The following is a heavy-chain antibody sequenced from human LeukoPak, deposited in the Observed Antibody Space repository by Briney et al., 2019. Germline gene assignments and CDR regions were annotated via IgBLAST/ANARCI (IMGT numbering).Heavy chain of an antibody. CDR2: IIPIFGTA. CDR3: ARSYYYGSGGYGYYGMDV. Sequence: SVKVSCKASGGTFSSYAISWVRQAPGQGLEWMGGIIPIFGTANYAQKFQGRVTITADKSTSTAYMELSSLRSEDTAVYYCARSYYYGSGGYGYYGMDVWGKGTTVTVSS. V-gene: IGHV1-69*06. CDR1: GGTFSSYA. D-gene: IGHD3-10*01. J-gene: IGHJ6*04.